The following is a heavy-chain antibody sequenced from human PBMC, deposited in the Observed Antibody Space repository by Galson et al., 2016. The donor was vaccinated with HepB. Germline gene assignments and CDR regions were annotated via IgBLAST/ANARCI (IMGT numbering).Heavy chain of an antibody. Sequence: SVKVSCKASGYTFTAYSMHWVRQAPGQGLDYMGWINPITGGTFYAQKFQGRVTMTRDSSISTAYMEMSGLTPDGTAVYYCARDRAPGGSDAFDIWGQGTMVTVSS. V-gene: IGHV1-2*02. CDR2: INPITGGT. CDR1: GYTFTAYS. CDR3: ARDRAPGGSDAFDI. D-gene: IGHD3-10*01. J-gene: IGHJ3*02.